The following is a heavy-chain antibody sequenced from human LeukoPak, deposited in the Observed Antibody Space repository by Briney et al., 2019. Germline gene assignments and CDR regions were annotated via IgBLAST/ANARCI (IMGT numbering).Heavy chain of an antibody. CDR3: AKQYSSGWDPFDY. Sequence: PGGSLRLSCAASGFTFSSYAMSWVRQAPGKGLEWVSAISGSGGSTYYADSVKGRFTISRDNSKSTLYLQMNSLRAEDTAVYYCAKQYSSGWDPFDYWGQGTLVTVSS. V-gene: IGHV3-23*01. CDR2: ISGSGGST. CDR1: GFTFSSYA. J-gene: IGHJ4*02. D-gene: IGHD6-19*01.